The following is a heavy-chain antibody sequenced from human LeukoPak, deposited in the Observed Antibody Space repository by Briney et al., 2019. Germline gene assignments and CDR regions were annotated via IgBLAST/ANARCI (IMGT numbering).Heavy chain of an antibody. CDR2: ISYDGSNK. CDR3: ARPTPSFSSGWYNPYFDY. V-gene: IGHV3-30*03. D-gene: IGHD6-19*01. Sequence: PGRSLRLSCAASGFTFSSYGMHWVRQAPGKGLEWVAVISYDGSNKYYADSVEGRFTISRDNSKNTLYLQMNSLRAEDTAVYYCARPTPSFSSGWYNPYFDYWGQGTLVTVSS. CDR1: GFTFSSYG. J-gene: IGHJ4*02.